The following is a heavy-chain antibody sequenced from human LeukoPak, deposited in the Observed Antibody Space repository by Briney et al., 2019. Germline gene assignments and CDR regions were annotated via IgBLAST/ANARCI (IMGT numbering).Heavy chain of an antibody. CDR2: IHYTGST. D-gene: IGHD3-22*01. J-gene: IGHJ4*02. CDR3: ARYWGPYDNSGAYFDY. CDR1: GDSISSSSYY. V-gene: IGHV4-39*01. Sequence: SETLSLTCTVSGDSISSSSYYWVWLRQPPGKGLEWIATIHYTGSTYYNPSLKGRVTISVDTSKNQFSLKLSSVTAADTAMYYCARYWGPYDNSGAYFDYWGQGTLVTVSS.